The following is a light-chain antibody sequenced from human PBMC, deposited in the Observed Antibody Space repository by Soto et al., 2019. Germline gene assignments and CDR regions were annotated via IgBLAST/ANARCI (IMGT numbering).Light chain of an antibody. CDR2: EVS. V-gene: IGLV2-14*01. Sequence: QSALTQPASVSGSPGQSITISCTXTXSXVXGYHSVSWYQQHPGIAPKLMIYEVSNRPSGVSNRFSGSKSGNTASLTISGLQAEDEADYYCSSYTTSSTRVFGGGTKLTVL. J-gene: IGLJ2*01. CDR3: SSYTTSSTRV. CDR1: XSXVXGYHS.